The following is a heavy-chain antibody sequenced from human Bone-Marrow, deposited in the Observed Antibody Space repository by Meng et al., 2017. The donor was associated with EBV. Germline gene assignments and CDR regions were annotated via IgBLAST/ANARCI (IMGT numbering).Heavy chain of an antibody. J-gene: IGHJ5*02. Sequence: LHVQESDPGLVKPSETLSLTCTVSGESITTYTSYWGWIRQPPGKGLEWIGTIYHSGTTYYNPSLQGRVTISVDTSKNQFSLKMNSVTAADTAVYYCARRAASWFDPWGQGALVTASS. CDR1: GESITTYTSY. V-gene: IGHV4-39*01. CDR2: IYHSGTT. D-gene: IGHD5-18*01. CDR3: ARRAASWFDP.